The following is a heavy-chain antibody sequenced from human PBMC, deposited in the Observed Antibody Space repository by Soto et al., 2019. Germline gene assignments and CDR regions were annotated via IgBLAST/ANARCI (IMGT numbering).Heavy chain of an antibody. D-gene: IGHD2-2*02. J-gene: IGHJ4*02. Sequence: QVQLVQSGAGARKPGASVKVSCKVSGYSLTELSMHWVRQAPGKGLEWMGGFDPEDGETIYAQKFQGRVTMTEDSSTDTAYMELSSLRSEDTAVYYCATTYISPFDYWGQGTLVTVSS. CDR2: FDPEDGET. CDR3: ATTYISPFDY. V-gene: IGHV1-24*01. CDR1: GYSLTELS.